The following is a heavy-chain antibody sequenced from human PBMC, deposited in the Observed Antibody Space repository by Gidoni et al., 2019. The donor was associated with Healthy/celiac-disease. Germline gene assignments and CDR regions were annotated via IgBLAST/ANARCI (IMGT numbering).Heavy chain of an antibody. J-gene: IGHJ6*03. CDR2: IYHSGST. Sequence: QVQLQESGPGLVKPSGTLSLTCAVSGGSISSSNWWSWVRQPPGKGLEWIGEIYHSGSTNYNPSLKSRVTISVDKSKNQFSLKLSSVTAADTAVYYCAYSSSSGAGKFYYYYYMDVWGKGTTVTVSS. D-gene: IGHD6-6*01. CDR1: GGSISSSNW. V-gene: IGHV4-4*02. CDR3: AYSSSSGAGKFYYYYYMDV.